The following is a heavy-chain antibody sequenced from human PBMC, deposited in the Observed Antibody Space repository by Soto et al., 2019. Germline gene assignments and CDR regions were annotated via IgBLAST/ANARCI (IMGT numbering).Heavy chain of an antibody. J-gene: IGHJ5*02. CDR2: IDGSGGIT. V-gene: IGHV3-23*01. Sequence: LRLSCAASGFTFSSYAMSWVRQAPGEGLEWVSTIDGSGGITYYADSVKGRFTISRDNSRNTVYLQMNSLRGDDTALYYCVKNSGWFNTWGQGALVTVSS. D-gene: IGHD3-10*01. CDR3: VKNSGWFNT. CDR1: GFTFSSYA.